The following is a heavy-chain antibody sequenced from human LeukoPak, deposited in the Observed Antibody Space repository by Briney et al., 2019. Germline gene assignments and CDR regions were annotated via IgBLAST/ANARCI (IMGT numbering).Heavy chain of an antibody. CDR1: GFTFSTYA. CDR2: ISYDGSNK. J-gene: IGHJ4*02. Sequence: PGGSLRLSCAASGFTFSTYAMHWVRQAPGKGLEWVAVISYDGSNKYYADSVKGRFTISRDNSKNTLYLQMNSLRAEDTAVYYCARDPGISRRLPRNITMIVVVDWGQGTLVTVSS. D-gene: IGHD3-22*01. V-gene: IGHV3-30-3*01. CDR3: ARDPGISRRLPRNITMIVVVD.